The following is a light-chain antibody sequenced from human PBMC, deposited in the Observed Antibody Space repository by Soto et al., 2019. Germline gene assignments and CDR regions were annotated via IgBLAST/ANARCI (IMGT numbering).Light chain of an antibody. V-gene: IGKV3-20*01. J-gene: IGKJ1*01. CDR3: QQYGSSPWT. CDR1: QSVSSSF. Sequence: EIVLTQSPGTLSLSPGEGVTLSCRASQSVSSSFLAWYQQKPGQAPRLLIYGASSRATGIPDRFTGSGSGTDFNLNISRVEPEDFAMYYCQQYGSSPWTFGQGTKVDIK. CDR2: GAS.